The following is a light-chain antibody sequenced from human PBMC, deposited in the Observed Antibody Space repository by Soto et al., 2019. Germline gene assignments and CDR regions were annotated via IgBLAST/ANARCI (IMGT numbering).Light chain of an antibody. CDR2: DVS. J-gene: IGLJ2*01. V-gene: IGLV2-14*01. CDR3: SSYTSSSTLS. CDR1: SSDVGGYNY. Sequence: QSALTQPASVSGSPGQSITISCTGTSSDVGGYNYVSWYQQHPGKATKLMIYDVSNRPSGVSNRFSGSKSGNTASLTISGLQAEDEADYYCSSYTSSSTLSFGGGTQLTVL.